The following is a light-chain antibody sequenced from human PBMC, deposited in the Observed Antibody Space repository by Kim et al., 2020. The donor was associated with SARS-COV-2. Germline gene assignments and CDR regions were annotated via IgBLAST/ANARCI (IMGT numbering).Light chain of an antibody. CDR2: DVS. CDR1: STDVGAYTQ. CDR3: CSSAGDYTLI. V-gene: IGLV2-11*03. J-gene: IGLJ2*01. Sequence: GQSVAISCTGTSTDVGAYTQVSWYQQHPGKAPKSMLYDVSNRPSGVPDRFSGSKSGNTASLTISGVQAEDEADYYCCSSAGDYTLIFGGGTKLTVL.